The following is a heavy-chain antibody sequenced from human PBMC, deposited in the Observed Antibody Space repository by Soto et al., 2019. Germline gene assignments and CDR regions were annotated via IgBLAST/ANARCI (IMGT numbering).Heavy chain of an antibody. V-gene: IGHV3-9*01. CDR1: GFTFDDYV. CDR3: ARDKLPSGDFWSGPSYYMDV. CDR2: IGCNTGSI. J-gene: IGHJ6*03. D-gene: IGHD3-3*01. Sequence: GGSLRLSCAASGFTFDDYVIHWVRQAPGKGLEWVSGIGCNTGSIGYADSVKGRCKSGSIGYADSGEGRLTISRDNAKNSLYLQMNSLRAEDTALYYCARDKLPSGDFWSGPSYYMDVWGKGTTVTVSS.